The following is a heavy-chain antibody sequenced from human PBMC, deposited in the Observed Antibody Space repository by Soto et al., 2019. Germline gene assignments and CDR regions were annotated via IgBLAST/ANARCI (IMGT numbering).Heavy chain of an antibody. D-gene: IGHD2-15*01. CDR1: GYTFTSYD. CDR3: ARGRPHCSGGSCYRRRLMDV. J-gene: IGHJ6*04. Sequence: ASVKVSCKASGYTFTSYDINWVRQATGQGLEWMGWMNPNSGNTGYAQKFQGRVTMTRNTSISTAYMELSSLRSEDTAVYYCARGRPHCSGGSCYRRRLMDVWGKGTTVTVSA. V-gene: IGHV1-8*01. CDR2: MNPNSGNT.